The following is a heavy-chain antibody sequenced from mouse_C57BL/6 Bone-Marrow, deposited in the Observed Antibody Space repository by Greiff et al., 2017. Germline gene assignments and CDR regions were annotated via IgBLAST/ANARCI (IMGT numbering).Heavy chain of an antibody. V-gene: IGHV1-4*01. Sequence: QVQLQQSGAELARPGASVKLSCKASGYTFTSYTMHWVKQRPGQGLEWIGYINPSSGYTKYNQKFKDKATLTEDKSSSTAYMQLSSLTSEDSAVYDCARWGLRHMDYWGQGTSVTVSA. J-gene: IGHJ4*01. CDR1: GYTFTSYT. CDR2: INPSSGYT. CDR3: ARWGLRHMDY. D-gene: IGHD3-2*02.